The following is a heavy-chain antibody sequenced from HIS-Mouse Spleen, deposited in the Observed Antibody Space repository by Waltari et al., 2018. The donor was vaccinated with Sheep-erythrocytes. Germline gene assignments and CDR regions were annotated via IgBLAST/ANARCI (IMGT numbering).Heavy chain of an antibody. CDR3: AQTGATTPHFDY. CDR2: IIPILSIA. V-gene: IGHV1-69*04. CDR1: GGTFSSYA. D-gene: IGHD1-26*01. J-gene: IGHJ4*02. Sequence: QVQLVQSGAEVKKPGSSVKVSCKASGGTFSSYAISWVRQAPGQGLEWMGRIIPILSIANYAQKFQGRVTITADKSTSTAYMALSSLRSEDTAVYYCAQTGATTPHFDYWGQGTLVTVSS.